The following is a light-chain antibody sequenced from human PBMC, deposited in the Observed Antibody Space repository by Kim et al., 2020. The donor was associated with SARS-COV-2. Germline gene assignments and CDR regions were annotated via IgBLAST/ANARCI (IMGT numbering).Light chain of an antibody. Sequence: QSVLTQPASVSGSPGQSITISCTGTSSLVGDYNYVSWYQQHPNKAPNLIIYDVSNRPSGVSTHFSGSKSGNTASLTIPVLPAADEADYYCTSYTGAGTVVFGGGTQLTVL. V-gene: IGLV2-14*03. CDR3: TSYTGAGTVV. J-gene: IGLJ3*02. CDR2: DVS. CDR1: SSLVGDYNY.